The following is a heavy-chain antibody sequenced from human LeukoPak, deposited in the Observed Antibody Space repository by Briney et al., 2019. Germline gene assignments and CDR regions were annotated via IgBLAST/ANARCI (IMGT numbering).Heavy chain of an antibody. CDR2: ISSSSSYI. V-gene: IGHV3-21*04. CDR1: GFTFSRNS. Sequence: GGSLRLSCAGSGFTFSRNSMNWVRQAPGKGLEWVSSISSSSSYIYYADSVKGRFTISRDNSKNTLYLQMNSLRAEDTAVYYCANGGRGFWLGYFDYWGQGTLVTVSS. D-gene: IGHD3-9*01. J-gene: IGHJ4*02. CDR3: ANGGRGFWLGYFDY.